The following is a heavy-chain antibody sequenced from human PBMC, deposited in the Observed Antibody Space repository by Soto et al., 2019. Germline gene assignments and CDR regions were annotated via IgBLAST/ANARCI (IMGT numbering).Heavy chain of an antibody. CDR1: GYTFTSYG. J-gene: IGHJ6*02. D-gene: IGHD1-26*01. Sequence: GASVKVSCKASGYTFTSYGISWVRQAPGQGLEWMGWISAYNGNTSYAQKLQGRVTMTTDTSTSTVYMELSSLRSEDTAVYYCARRGSLGGSYSLRIFYYYGMDVWGQGTTVTVSS. CDR3: ARRGSLGGSYSLRIFYYYGMDV. V-gene: IGHV1-18*01. CDR2: ISAYNGNT.